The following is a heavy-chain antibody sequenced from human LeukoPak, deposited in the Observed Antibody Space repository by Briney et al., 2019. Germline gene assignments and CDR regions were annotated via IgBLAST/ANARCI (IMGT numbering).Heavy chain of an antibody. J-gene: IGHJ4*02. CDR3: AKFSSSWSAFDY. Sequence: GGSLRLSCAASGVTFRSYAMQWVRQAPGKGLEWVSYITYNSGTIFYADSVKGRFTISRDNAKDSLYLQMSSLRDEDTAVYYCAKFSSSWSAFDYWGQGTLVTVSS. V-gene: IGHV3-48*02. D-gene: IGHD6-13*01. CDR2: ITYNSGTI. CDR1: GVTFRSYA.